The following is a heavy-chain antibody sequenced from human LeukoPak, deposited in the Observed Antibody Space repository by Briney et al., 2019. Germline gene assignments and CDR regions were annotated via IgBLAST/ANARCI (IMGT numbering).Heavy chain of an antibody. CDR1: GFTFEDYG. D-gene: IGHD6-6*01. Sequence: GGSLRLSCAVSGFTFEDYGMSWVRRGPGKGLEWVAGINWNGIIKRYGDSVRGRFTISRDNSKNTLYLQMNSLRAEDTAVYYCARTSAARYAFDIWGQGTMVTVSS. CDR2: INWNGIIK. CDR3: ARTSAARYAFDI. V-gene: IGHV3-20*04. J-gene: IGHJ3*02.